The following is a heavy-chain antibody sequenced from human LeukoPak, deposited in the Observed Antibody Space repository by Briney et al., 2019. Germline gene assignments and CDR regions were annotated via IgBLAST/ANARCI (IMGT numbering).Heavy chain of an antibody. CDR2: INHSGST. Sequence: SETLSLTCAVYGGSFSGYYWSWIRQPTGKGLEWIGEINHSGSTNYNPSLKSRVTISVDTSKNQFSLKLSSVTAADTAVYYCARGLVYSSGWYPRLYYFDYWGQGTLVTVSS. CDR3: ARGLVYSSGWYPRLYYFDY. V-gene: IGHV4-34*01. CDR1: GGSFSGYY. D-gene: IGHD6-19*01. J-gene: IGHJ4*02.